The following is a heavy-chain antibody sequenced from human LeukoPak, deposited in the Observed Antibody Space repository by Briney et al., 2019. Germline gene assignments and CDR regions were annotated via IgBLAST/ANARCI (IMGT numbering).Heavy chain of an antibody. V-gene: IGHV1-69*04. CDR1: GGTFSSYA. CDR2: IIPILGIE. J-gene: IGHJ4*02. CDR3: ERGLVGGGDYFDD. Sequence: AAVKVSCKASGGTFSSYAISGVRQAPEQGLEWMGRIIPILGIENYAQKFQGRVTITADKSTTTAYMELSSLRSEDTPASYCERGLVGGGDYFDDWGQGTMVTVSS. D-gene: IGHD6-25*01.